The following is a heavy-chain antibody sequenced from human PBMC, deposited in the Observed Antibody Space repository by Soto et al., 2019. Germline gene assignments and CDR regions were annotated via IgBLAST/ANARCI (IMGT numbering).Heavy chain of an antibody. CDR1: GGTFSSYT. Sequence: QVQLVQSGAEVKRPGSSVKVSCKASGGTFSSYTFSWVRQAPGQGLEWMGRIIPMLDVATYAQNFQGRVTITADKSTNTVYMDLSSLRSEDTAVFYCARDPGGDWYFDLWGRGTLVTVSS. J-gene: IGHJ2*01. V-gene: IGHV1-69*04. CDR2: IIPMLDVA. D-gene: IGHD6-25*01. CDR3: ARDPGGDWYFDL.